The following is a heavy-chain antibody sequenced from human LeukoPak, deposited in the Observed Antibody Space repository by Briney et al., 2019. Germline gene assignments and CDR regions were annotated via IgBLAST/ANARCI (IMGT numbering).Heavy chain of an antibody. D-gene: IGHD3-10*01. CDR3: AGRTDYYGSGPYYYYYMDV. J-gene: IGHJ6*03. V-gene: IGHV4-39*07. CDR1: GGSISSSSYY. CDR2: INHSGST. Sequence: SETLSLTCTVSGGSISSSSYYWGWIRQPPGKGLEWIGEINHSGSTNYNPSLKSRVTISVDTSKNQFSLKLSSVTAADTAVYYCAGRTDYYGSGPYYYYYMDVWGKGTTVTISS.